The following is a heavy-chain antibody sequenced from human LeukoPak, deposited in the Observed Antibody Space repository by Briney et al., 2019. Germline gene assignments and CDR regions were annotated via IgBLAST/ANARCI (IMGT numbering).Heavy chain of an antibody. CDR2: INPNSGGT. CDR1: GYTFTGYY. Sequence: VASVKVSCKASGYTFTGYYMHWVRQAPVQGLEWMGWINPNSGGTNYAQKFQGRVTMTRDTSISTAYMELSRLRSDDTAVYYCARDVGGSYYSGLDYWGQGTLVTVSS. J-gene: IGHJ4*02. V-gene: IGHV1-2*02. CDR3: ARDVGGSYYSGLDY. D-gene: IGHD1-26*01.